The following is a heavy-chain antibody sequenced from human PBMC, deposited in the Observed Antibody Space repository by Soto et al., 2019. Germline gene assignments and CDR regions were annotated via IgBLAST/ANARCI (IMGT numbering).Heavy chain of an antibody. CDR3: AREKGSSGFDP. CDR1: GYTFASYD. V-gene: IGHV1-8*01. Sequence: QVQLVQSGAEVKKPGASVKVSGKATGYTFASYDINWVRQATGQGLEWMGWMNPNSGNAGYAQKFQGRVTMTRNTSIRTAYMELSSLRSEDTAVYYCAREKGSSGFDPWGQGTLITVSS. J-gene: IGHJ5*02. D-gene: IGHD6-6*01. CDR2: MNPNSGNA.